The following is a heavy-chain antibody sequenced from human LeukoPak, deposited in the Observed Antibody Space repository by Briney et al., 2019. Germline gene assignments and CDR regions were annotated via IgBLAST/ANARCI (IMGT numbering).Heavy chain of an antibody. CDR1: GFTFSAYG. D-gene: IGHD5-18*01. Sequence: PGRSLRLSCAASGFTFSAYGMYWVRQAPGKGLEWLAVIWHDGTNKYYAESVKGRFTISRDNSKNTLYLQMNSLRAEDTAVYYCVRGISWIQLWADSWGQGTLVTVSS. CDR2: IWHDGTNK. CDR3: VRGISWIQLWADS. J-gene: IGHJ5*02. V-gene: IGHV3-33*01.